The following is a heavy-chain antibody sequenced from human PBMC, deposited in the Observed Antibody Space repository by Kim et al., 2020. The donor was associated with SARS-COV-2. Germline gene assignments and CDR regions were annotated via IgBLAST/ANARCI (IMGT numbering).Heavy chain of an antibody. D-gene: IGHD3-10*01. CDR3: ARDLSGYYGMDV. J-gene: IGHJ6*02. V-gene: IGHV3-33*01. CDR2: K. Sequence: KYDADSGKGRFTISRDNSKNTLYLQMNSLRAEDTAVYYCARDLSGYYGMDVWGQGTTVTVSS.